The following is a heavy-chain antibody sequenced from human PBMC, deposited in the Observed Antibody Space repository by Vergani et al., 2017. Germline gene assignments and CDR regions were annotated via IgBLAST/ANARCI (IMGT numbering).Heavy chain of an antibody. V-gene: IGHV4-39*01. D-gene: IGHD6-19*01. Sequence: QLQLQESGPGLVKPSETLSLTCTVSGGSISSSSYYWGWIRQPPGKGLEWIGSIYYSGSTYYNPSLKSRVTISVDTSKNQFSLKLSSVTAADTAVYYCARRGSSSGFGVWGQGTMVTVSS. CDR2: IYYSGST. J-gene: IGHJ3*01. CDR3: ARRGSSSGFGV. CDR1: GGSISSSSYY.